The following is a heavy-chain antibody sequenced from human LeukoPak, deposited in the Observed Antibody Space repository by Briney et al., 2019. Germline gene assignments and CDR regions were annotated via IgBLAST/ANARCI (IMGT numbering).Heavy chain of an antibody. CDR1: GFTFSTYA. D-gene: IGHD3-10*01. CDR3: SKRGNDPPSCFQH. CDR2: IISSGADT. J-gene: IGHJ1*01. V-gene: IGHV3-23*01. Sequence: PGGSLRLSCAASGFTFSTYAMTWVGQVPGKGPEWGSAIISSGADTHYADPVKGRFSISRINSKNTLYLHINSRSTEDPAVYYCSKRGNDPPSCFQHWGQGTLVTVSS.